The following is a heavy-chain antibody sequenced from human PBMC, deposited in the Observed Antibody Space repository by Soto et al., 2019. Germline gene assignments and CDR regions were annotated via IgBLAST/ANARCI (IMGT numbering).Heavy chain of an antibody. J-gene: IGHJ4*02. D-gene: IGHD6-13*01. CDR3: ARGETQQQRDY. V-gene: IGHV4-4*02. CDR2: IYHSGST. CDR1: GDSITRDKW. Sequence: QVQLQESGPGLVKPSGTLSLTCAVSGDSITRDKWWSWIRQPPGKGLQWIGEIYHSGSTKYNPSLKSRVIISVDKSKNQFSLKVSSVSDADTAVYYCARGETQQQRDYWGQGTPVTVAS.